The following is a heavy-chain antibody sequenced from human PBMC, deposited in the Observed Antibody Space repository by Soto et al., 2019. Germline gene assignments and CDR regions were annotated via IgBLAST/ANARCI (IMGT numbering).Heavy chain of an antibody. D-gene: IGHD1-26*01. CDR1: GGSISSYY. CDR3: ASLSGSYTLDY. V-gene: IGHV4-59*01. CDR2: IYYSGST. Sequence: SATLSLTCTVSGGSISSYYWSWIRQPPGKGLEWIGYIYYSGSTNYNPSLKSRVTISVDTSKNQFSLKLSSVTAADTAVYYCASLSGSYTLDYWGQGTLVTVS. J-gene: IGHJ4*02.